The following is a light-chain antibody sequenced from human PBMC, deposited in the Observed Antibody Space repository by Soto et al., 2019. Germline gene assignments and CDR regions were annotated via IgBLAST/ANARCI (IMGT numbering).Light chain of an antibody. V-gene: IGKV1-33*01. CDR2: DAS. J-gene: IGKJ4*01. CDR1: RDITDY. CDR3: QQFDNVPLT. Sequence: DTQVTQSTSSLSASVGDRVTITCQASRDITDYLNWYQQKPGKAPKLLISDASNLETGVPSRFSGSGSGTDFTLTITSLQPEDIATYYYQQFDNVPLTFGGGTKVDIK.